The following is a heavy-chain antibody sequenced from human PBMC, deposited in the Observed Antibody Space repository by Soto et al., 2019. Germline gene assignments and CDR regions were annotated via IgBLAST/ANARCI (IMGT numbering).Heavy chain of an antibody. D-gene: IGHD3-9*01. CDR1: GGTFTNYT. Sequence: QVQLVQSGAEVKKPGSSVKVSCKASGGTFTNYTISWVRQAPGQGLEWMGGIIPMFGTTNHAQKFQGRVTINANKSTTTAHMELSSLRSEATAVYYCAIGIELRYFDWPFEYWGQGTLVTVSS. V-gene: IGHV1-69*06. CDR3: AIGIELRYFDWPFEY. CDR2: IIPMFGTT. J-gene: IGHJ4*02.